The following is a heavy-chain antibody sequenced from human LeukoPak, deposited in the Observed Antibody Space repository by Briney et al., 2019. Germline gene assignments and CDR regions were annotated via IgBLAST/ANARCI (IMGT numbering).Heavy chain of an antibody. CDR2: ISWNSGSI. J-gene: IGHJ4*02. Sequence: PGGSLRLSCAASGFTFDDYAMHWVRQAPGKGLEWVSGISWNSGSIGYADSVKGRFTISRDNAKNSLYLQMNSLRAEDTALYYCAKGRGSTSCPDYWGQGTLVTVSS. CDR1: GFTFDDYA. D-gene: IGHD2-2*01. V-gene: IGHV3-9*01. CDR3: AKGRGSTSCPDY.